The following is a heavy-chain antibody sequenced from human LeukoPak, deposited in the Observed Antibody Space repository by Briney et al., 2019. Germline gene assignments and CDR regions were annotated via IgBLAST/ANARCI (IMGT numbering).Heavy chain of an antibody. V-gene: IGHV4-59*11. CDR3: ARSDAGYSSSWYLYYYYYMDV. D-gene: IGHD6-13*01. Sequence: SETLSLTCTVSGGSISSHYWSWIRQPPGKGLEWIGYIYYSGSTNYNPSLKSRVTISVDTSKNQFSLKLSSVTAADTAVHYCARSDAGYSSSWYLYYYYYMDVWGKGTTVTVSS. CDR2: IYYSGST. CDR1: GGSISSHY. J-gene: IGHJ6*03.